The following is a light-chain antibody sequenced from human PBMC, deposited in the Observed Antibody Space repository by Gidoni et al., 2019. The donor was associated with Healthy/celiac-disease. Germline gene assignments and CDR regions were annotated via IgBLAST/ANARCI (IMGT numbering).Light chain of an antibody. J-gene: IGLJ7*01. CDR3: QSADSSGTHAV. CDR1: ALPKQY. CDR2: KDS. V-gene: IGLV3-25*03. Sequence: SYELTQPPSVSVSPGQTARITCSGDALPKQYAYWYQQKPGQAPVLVIYKDSERPSGIPERFSGSSSGKTVTLTISGVQAEDEADYYCQSADSSGTHAVFGGGTQLTVL.